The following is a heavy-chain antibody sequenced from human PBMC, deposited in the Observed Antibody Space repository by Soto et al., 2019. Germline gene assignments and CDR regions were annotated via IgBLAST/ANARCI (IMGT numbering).Heavy chain of an antibody. CDR3: ARDREGSGWSSLIL. V-gene: IGHV3-30-3*01. Sequence: QVQLVESGGGVVQPGRSLRLSCAASGFTFSSYAMHWVRQAPGKGLEWVAVISYDGSNKYYADSVKGRFTISRDNSKNTLYLQMNSLRAEDTAVYYCARDREGSGWSSLILWGQGTLVTVSS. CDR1: GFTFSSYA. J-gene: IGHJ4*02. CDR2: ISYDGSNK. D-gene: IGHD6-19*01.